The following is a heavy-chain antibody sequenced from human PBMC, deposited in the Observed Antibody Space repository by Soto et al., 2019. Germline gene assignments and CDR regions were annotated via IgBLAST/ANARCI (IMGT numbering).Heavy chain of an antibody. CDR2: IYYTGYT. D-gene: IGHD3-10*01. CDR1: GGSISSYY. V-gene: IGHV4-59*01. J-gene: IGHJ4*02. CDR3: ARVKWFGESGFDY. Sequence: SETLSLTCSVSGGSISSYYLSWIRQSPGKGLEWIGYIYYTGYTNYNPSLKSRVTISVDTSKNQFSLNVSSVTAADTAVYYCARVKWFGESGFDYWGQGTLVTVSS.